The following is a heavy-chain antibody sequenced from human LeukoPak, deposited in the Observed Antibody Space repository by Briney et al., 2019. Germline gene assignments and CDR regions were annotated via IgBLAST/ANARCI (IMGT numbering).Heavy chain of an antibody. V-gene: IGHV3-33*01. CDR1: GFTFSSFG. J-gene: IGHJ4*02. CDR2: IWYDGSNK. CDR3: ARDSGWLQAFDY. Sequence: GGSLRLSCAASGFTFSSFGMHWVRQAPGKGLEWVAVIWYDGSNKYYADSVKGRFTISRDNSKNTLYLQMNSLRAEGTAVYYCARDSGWLQAFDYWGQGTLVTVSS. D-gene: IGHD5-24*01.